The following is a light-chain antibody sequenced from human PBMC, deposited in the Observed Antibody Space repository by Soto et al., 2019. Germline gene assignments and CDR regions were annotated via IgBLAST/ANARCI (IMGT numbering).Light chain of an antibody. V-gene: IGKV1-5*03. CDR3: QHYSGYPLT. CDR1: QSISRY. CDR2: KSS. J-gene: IGKJ4*01. Sequence: DIQMTQSPSTLSASVGARVTIACRASQSISRYLAWYQQQPGKAPKLLIYKSSSLERGVPSRFGGSGSGTEFTLTISSLPPDDFATEYWQHYSGYPLTFGGGTQVEIK.